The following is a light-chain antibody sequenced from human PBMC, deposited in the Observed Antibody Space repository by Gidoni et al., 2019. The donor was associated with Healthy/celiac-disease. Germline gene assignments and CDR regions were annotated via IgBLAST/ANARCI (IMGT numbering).Light chain of an antibody. CDR2: GAS. CDR3: QQYNNWPPMYT. CDR1: QSVSSN. Sequence: TLSVSPGERATLSCRASQSVSSNLAWYQQKPGQAPRLLIYGASTRATGIPARFSGSGSGTEFTLTISSLQSEDFAVYYCQQYNNWPPMYTFXXXTKLEIK. V-gene: IGKV3-15*01. J-gene: IGKJ2*01.